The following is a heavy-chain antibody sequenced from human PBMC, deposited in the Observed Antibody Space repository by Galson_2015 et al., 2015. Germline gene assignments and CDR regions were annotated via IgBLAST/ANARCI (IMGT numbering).Heavy chain of an antibody. V-gene: IGHV1-69*02. CDR2: IIPILGIA. Sequence: SVKVSCKASGGTFSSYTISWVRQSPGQGLEWMGRIIPILGIANYAQKFQGRVTITADKSTSTAYMELSNLRSEDTAVYYCLEINDEANGYWGKGTLVPVSS. J-gene: IGHJ4*02. CDR3: LEINDEANGY. CDR1: GGTFSSYT. D-gene: IGHD5-24*01.